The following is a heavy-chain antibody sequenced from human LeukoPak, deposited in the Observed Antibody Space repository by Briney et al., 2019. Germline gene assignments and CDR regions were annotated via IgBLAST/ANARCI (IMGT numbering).Heavy chain of an antibody. Sequence: SVKVSCKASGGTFSSYAISWVRQAPGQGLEWMGGIIPIFGTANYAQKFQGRVTITADESTSTAYMELRSLRSDDTAVYYCARDQNGEFDPWGQGTLVTVSS. CDR3: ARDQNGEFDP. V-gene: IGHV1-69*13. J-gene: IGHJ5*02. D-gene: IGHD7-27*01. CDR2: IIPIFGTA. CDR1: GGTFSSYA.